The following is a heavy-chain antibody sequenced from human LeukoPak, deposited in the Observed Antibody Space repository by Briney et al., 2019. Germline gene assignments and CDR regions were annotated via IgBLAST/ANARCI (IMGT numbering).Heavy chain of an antibody. CDR1: GFTFSTAW. CDR3: TTLYCSSTSCYP. D-gene: IGHD2-2*01. V-gene: IGHV3-15*01. J-gene: IGHJ4*02. Sequence: GGSLRLSCAASGFTFSTAWMSWVRQAPGKGLEWVGRIKSKTDGGTTDYAAPVKGRFTISRDDSKNTLYLQMNSLKTEDTAVYYCTTLYCSSTSCYPWGQGTLVTVSS. CDR2: IKSKTDGGTT.